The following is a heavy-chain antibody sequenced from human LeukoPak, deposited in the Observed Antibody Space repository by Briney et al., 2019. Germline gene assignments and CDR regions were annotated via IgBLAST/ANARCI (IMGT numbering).Heavy chain of an antibody. Sequence: RASVQVSCKASGCTFTSYDINWVRQAPGQGLEWMGRIIPILGIANYAQKFQGRVTITADKSTSTAYMELSSLRSEDTAVYYCARGSSMVSSSFDYWGQGTLVTVSS. CDR1: GCTFTSYD. CDR2: IIPILGIA. V-gene: IGHV1-69*04. D-gene: IGHD6-6*01. CDR3: ARGSSMVSSSFDY. J-gene: IGHJ4*02.